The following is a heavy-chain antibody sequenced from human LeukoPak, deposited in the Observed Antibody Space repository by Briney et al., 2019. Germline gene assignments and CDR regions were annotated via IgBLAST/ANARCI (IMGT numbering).Heavy chain of an antibody. D-gene: IGHD3/OR15-3a*01. CDR1: GFTFSSYA. CDR2: ISSNGGST. CDR3: VKLRTGTRSAIDY. Sequence: GGSLRLSCSASGFTFSSYAMHWVRQAPGKGLEYVSAISSNGGSTYYADSVKGRFTISRDNSKNTLYLQMSSLGAEDTAVYYCVKLRTGTRSAIDYWGQGTLVTVSS. V-gene: IGHV3-64D*06. J-gene: IGHJ4*02.